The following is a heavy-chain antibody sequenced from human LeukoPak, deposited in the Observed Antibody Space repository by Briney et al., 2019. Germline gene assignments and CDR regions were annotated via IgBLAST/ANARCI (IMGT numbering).Heavy chain of an antibody. J-gene: IGHJ6*03. CDR2: INPSGGST. D-gene: IGHD3-10*01. CDR3: ARSLITMVRGVIIPPLYYYYMDV. Sequence: GASVKVSCKASGYTFTSYYMHWVRQAPGQGLEWMGIINPSGGSTSYAQKFQGRVTMTRDMSTSTVYMELSSLRSEDTAVYYCARSLITMVRGVIIPPLYYYYMDVWGKGTTVTVSS. V-gene: IGHV1-46*01. CDR1: GYTFTSYY.